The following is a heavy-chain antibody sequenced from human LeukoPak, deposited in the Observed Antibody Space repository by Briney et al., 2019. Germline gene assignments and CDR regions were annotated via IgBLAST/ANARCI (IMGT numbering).Heavy chain of an antibody. CDR3: ARGGYSSGWYVY. Sequence: SETLSLTCTVSGYSISSDYYWGWIRQPPGKGREGIGSIYHSGSTYYNPSLKSRVTISVDTSKNQFSLKLSSVTAADTAVYYCARGGYSSGWYVYWGQGTLVTVSS. V-gene: IGHV4-38-2*02. D-gene: IGHD6-19*01. CDR2: IYHSGST. CDR1: GYSISSDYY. J-gene: IGHJ4*02.